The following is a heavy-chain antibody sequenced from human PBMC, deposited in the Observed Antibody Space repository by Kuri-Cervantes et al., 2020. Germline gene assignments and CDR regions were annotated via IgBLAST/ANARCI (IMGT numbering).Heavy chain of an antibody. Sequence: GGSLRLSCAASGFTFDDYAMHWVRQAPGKGLEWVSGISWNSGSIGYADSVKGRFTISRDNAKNSLYLQMNSLRAEDTALYYCARLVVASNYYYYGMDVWGQGTTVTVSS. V-gene: IGHV3-9*01. D-gene: IGHD2-15*01. CDR2: ISWNSGSI. J-gene: IGHJ6*02. CDR3: ARLVVASNYYYYGMDV. CDR1: GFTFDDYA.